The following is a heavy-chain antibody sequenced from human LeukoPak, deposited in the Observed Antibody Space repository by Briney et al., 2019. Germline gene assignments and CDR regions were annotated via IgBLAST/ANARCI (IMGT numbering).Heavy chain of an antibody. CDR3: ARDRDYAFDY. Sequence: GGSLRLSCAASGFTFSQYWMSWVRQAPGKGLEWISYIDSDTYGNTIYYPHTVKGRFTISRDNAKNLLYLQMDSLRDEDTAVYYCARDRDYAFDYWGQGTLVTVSS. J-gene: IGHJ4*02. CDR2: IDSDTYGNTI. CDR1: GFTFSQYW. V-gene: IGHV3-48*02. D-gene: IGHD4-17*01.